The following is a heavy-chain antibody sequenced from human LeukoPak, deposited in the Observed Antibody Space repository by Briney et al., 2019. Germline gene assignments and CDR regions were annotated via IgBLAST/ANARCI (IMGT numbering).Heavy chain of an antibody. CDR2: IYTSGST. D-gene: IGHD6-13*01. CDR1: GGSISSYY. J-gene: IGHJ5*02. CDR3: ARGSSWEYNWFDP. V-gene: IGHV4-4*07. Sequence: SETLSLTCTVSGGSISSYYWSWLRQPAGKGLEWLGRIYTSGSTNYNPSLKSRVTMSVDTSKNQFPLKLSSVTAADTAVYYCARGSSWEYNWFDPWGQGTLVTVYS.